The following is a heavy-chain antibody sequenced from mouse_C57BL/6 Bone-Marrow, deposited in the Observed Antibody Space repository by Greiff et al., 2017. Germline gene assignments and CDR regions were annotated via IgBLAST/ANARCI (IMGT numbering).Heavy chain of an antibody. J-gene: IGHJ2*01. CDR3: ARLDGYDSFDY. V-gene: IGHV7-3*01. Sequence: EVQLMESGGGLVQPGGSLSLSCAASGFTFTDYYMSWVRQPPGKALEWLGFIRNKANGYTTEYSASVKGRFTISRDNSQSILYLQMNALRAEDSATYYCARLDGYDSFDYWGQGTTLTVSS. CDR2: IRNKANGYTT. D-gene: IGHD2-2*01. CDR1: GFTFTDYY.